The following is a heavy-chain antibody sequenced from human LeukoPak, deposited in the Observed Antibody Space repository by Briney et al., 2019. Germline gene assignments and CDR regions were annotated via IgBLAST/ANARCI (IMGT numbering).Heavy chain of an antibody. J-gene: IGHJ6*02. V-gene: IGHV3-49*03. CDR3: TRAGSSWPPLYYYYGMDV. Sequence: GGSLRLSCADSGLAFSSYAMSWLRQAPGKGLEWVGFIRSKAYGGTTEYAASVKGRFTISRDDSKSIAYLQMNSLKTEDTAVCYCTRAGSSWPPLYYYYGMDVWGQGTTVTVSS. D-gene: IGHD6-13*01. CDR1: GLAFSSYA. CDR2: IRSKAYGGTT.